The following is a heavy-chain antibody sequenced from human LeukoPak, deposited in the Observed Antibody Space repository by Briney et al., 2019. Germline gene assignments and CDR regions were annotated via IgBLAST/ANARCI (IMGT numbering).Heavy chain of an antibody. CDR2: ISSSSSYI. Sequence: PSETLSLTCTVSGGSISSGGYYWSWIRQHPGKGLEWVSSISSSSSYIYYADSVKGRFTISRDNAKNSLYLQMNSLRAEDTAVYYCARDIAVAGAFDYWGQGTLVTVSS. J-gene: IGHJ4*02. CDR3: ARDIAVAGAFDY. V-gene: IGHV3-21*01. CDR1: GGSISSGGYY. D-gene: IGHD6-19*01.